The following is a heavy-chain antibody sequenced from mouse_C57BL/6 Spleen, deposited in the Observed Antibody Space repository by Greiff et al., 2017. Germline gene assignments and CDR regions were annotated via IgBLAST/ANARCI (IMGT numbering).Heavy chain of an antibody. Sequence: VQLQQSGAELVKPGASVKISCKASGYAFSSYWMTWVKQRPGKGLEWIGWIYPGSGNTKYNEKFKGKATLTADTSSSTAYMQLSSLTSEDSAVXYCARENWDWFAYWGQGTLVTVSA. D-gene: IGHD4-1*01. CDR2: IYPGSGNT. V-gene: IGHV1-66*01. CDR1: GYAFSSYW. J-gene: IGHJ3*01. CDR3: ARENWDWFAY.